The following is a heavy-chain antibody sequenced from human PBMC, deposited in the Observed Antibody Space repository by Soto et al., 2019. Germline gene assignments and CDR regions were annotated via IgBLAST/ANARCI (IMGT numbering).Heavy chain of an antibody. Sequence: QVQRVQSGAEVKKPGSSVKVSCKASGGTFSSYAISWVRQAPGQGLEWMGGIIPIFGTANYAQKFQGRVTITADESTSTAYMELSSLRSEDTAVYYCARDPPGAMVTRMGAFDIWGQGTMVTVSS. V-gene: IGHV1-69*01. J-gene: IGHJ3*02. CDR2: IIPIFGTA. D-gene: IGHD5-18*01. CDR3: ARDPPGAMVTRMGAFDI. CDR1: GGTFSSYA.